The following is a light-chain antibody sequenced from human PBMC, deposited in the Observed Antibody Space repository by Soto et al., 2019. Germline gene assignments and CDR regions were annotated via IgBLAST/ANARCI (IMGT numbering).Light chain of an antibody. Sequence: DIVLTQSPDSLAVSLGERATINCKSSQGLLYSSNNKNYLSWYQQKRGQAPRLLIYGASNRATGIPDRFSGSGSGTDFTLTISRLEPEDFAVYYCQQYVTSPRTFGQGTKVDIK. CDR3: QQYVTSPRT. J-gene: IGKJ1*01. V-gene: IGKV4-1*01. CDR2: GAS. CDR1: QGLLYSSNNKNY.